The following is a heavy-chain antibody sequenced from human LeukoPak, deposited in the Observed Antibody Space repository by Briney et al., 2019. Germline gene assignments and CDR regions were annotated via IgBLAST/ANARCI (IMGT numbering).Heavy chain of an antibody. CDR1: GFTFSNYG. D-gene: IGHD4-17*01. CDR2: ITGSGDDA. Sequence: PGGSLRLSCAASGFTFSNYGMSWLRQAPGKGLEWVSAITGSGDDAYYADSVKGRFTISRDNSKNTLYLQMNSLKTDDTAVYYCANYGDYQYFDYWGQGTPVTVSS. J-gene: IGHJ4*02. V-gene: IGHV3-23*01. CDR3: ANYGDYQYFDY.